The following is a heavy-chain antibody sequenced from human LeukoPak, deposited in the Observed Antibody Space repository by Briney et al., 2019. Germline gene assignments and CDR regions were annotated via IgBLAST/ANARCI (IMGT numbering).Heavy chain of an antibody. CDR2: FDPEDGET. Sequence: GASVKVSCKVSGYTLTELSMHWVRQAPGKGLEWMGGFDPEDGETIYAQKFQGRVTMTEDTSTDTAYMELSSLRSEDTAVYYCATGYCSSTSCNFDYWGQGTLVTVSS. CDR1: GYTLTELS. CDR3: ATGYCSSTSCNFDY. J-gene: IGHJ4*02. D-gene: IGHD2-2*01. V-gene: IGHV1-24*01.